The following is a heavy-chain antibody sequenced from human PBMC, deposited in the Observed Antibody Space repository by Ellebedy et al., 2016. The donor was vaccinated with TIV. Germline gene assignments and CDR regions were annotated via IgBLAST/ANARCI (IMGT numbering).Heavy chain of an antibody. CDR3: ARGREQWHRFDY. CDR2: INHSGST. D-gene: IGHD6-19*01. J-gene: IGHJ4*02. Sequence: SETLSLTXAVYGDSFSGYYWNWIRQTPEKGLEWIGEINHSGSTNYNPSLKSRVIISVDTSKSQFSLKLSSVTAADMAVYYCARGREQWHRFDYWGQGTLVTVSS. V-gene: IGHV4-34*01. CDR1: GDSFSGYY.